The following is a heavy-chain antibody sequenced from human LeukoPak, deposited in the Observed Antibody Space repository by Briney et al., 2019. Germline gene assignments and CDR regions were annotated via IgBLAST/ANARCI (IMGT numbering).Heavy chain of an antibody. Sequence: PGGSLRLSCAVSGFTFSSYEMNWVRQAPGKGLEWVSYISSRGTTIYYVDSVKGRFTISRDNSKNTLYLQMDNLRAEDTAVYYCAKYQRQWLPKGGFDYWGQGTLVTVSS. CDR3: AKYQRQWLPKGGFDY. CDR1: GFTFSSYE. D-gene: IGHD6-19*01. CDR2: ISSRGTTI. J-gene: IGHJ4*02. V-gene: IGHV3-48*03.